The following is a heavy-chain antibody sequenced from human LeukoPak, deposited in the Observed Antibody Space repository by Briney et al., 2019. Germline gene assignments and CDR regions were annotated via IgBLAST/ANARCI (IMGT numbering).Heavy chain of an antibody. CDR3: AAGLVGVSDY. Sequence: PGGSLRLSCAASGFTFSDYYMTWIRQAPGKGLEWVSYISSSSRYTNYADSVKGRFTISRDNADNSLDLLMNSLRPEDTAVYYCAAGLVGVSDYWGQGTLVTVSS. V-gene: IGHV3-11*06. CDR2: ISSSSRYT. J-gene: IGHJ4*02. CDR1: GFTFSDYY. D-gene: IGHD3/OR15-3a*01.